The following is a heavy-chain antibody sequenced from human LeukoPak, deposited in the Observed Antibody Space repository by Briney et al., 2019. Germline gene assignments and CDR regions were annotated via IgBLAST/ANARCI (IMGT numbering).Heavy chain of an antibody. CDR1: GGTFSSYA. CDR2: FDPEDGET. D-gene: IGHD5-24*01. Sequence: ASVKVSCKASGGTFSSYAISWVRQAPGQGLEWMGGFDPEDGETIYAQKFQGRVTMTEDTSTDTAYMELSSLRSEDTAVYYCATELSVEMATKRVDYWGQGTLVTVSS. CDR3: ATELSVEMATKRVDY. J-gene: IGHJ4*02. V-gene: IGHV1-24*01.